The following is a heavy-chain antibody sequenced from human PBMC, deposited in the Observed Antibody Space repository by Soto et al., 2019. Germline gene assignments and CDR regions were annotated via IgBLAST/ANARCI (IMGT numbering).Heavy chain of an antibody. Sequence: QVQLVESGGGVVQSGRSLRLSCEASGFTFSSYAMHWVRQAPGKGLEWLVVISYDGSNKYYADSVKGRFTISRDNSKNTLFLQMNSLRAEDTGVYYCAKGVTGTSGTGNGLDVWGQGTTVIVSS. CDR2: ISYDGSNK. CDR3: AKGVTGTSGTGNGLDV. J-gene: IGHJ6*02. CDR1: GFTFSSYA. V-gene: IGHV3-30-3*01. D-gene: IGHD1-7*01.